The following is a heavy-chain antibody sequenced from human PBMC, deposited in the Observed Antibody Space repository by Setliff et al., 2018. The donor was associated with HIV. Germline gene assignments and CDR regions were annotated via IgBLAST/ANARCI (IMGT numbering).Heavy chain of an antibody. CDR3: ARDRGGSYADACDV. D-gene: IGHD1-26*01. CDR1: GGTFSSNA. Sequence: SVKVSCKSSGGTFSSNAISWVRQAPGHGLEWIGGIIPILGTTHYSQKFQDRVTITRDESTRTAYLEVNNRGSEDTAIYYCARDRGGSYADACDVWGQGTMVTVSS. CDR2: IIPILGTT. V-gene: IGHV1-69*05. J-gene: IGHJ3*01.